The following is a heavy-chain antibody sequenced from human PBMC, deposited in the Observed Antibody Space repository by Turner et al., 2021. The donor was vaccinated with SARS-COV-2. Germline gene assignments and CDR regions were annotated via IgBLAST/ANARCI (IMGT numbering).Heavy chain of an antibody. Sequence: GQPVQNRRDLVQSGSSVRLSCPVSVFTLSNYWMSWVRHAQGRGLEWVANIRQDRSKKEYVDSVKGRFTISRDNAKNSLYLQMNSLRVEDTAVYYCAESGDWLLHLWGQRTLVTVSS. CDR3: AESGDWLLHL. CDR2: IRQDRSKK. CDR1: VFTLSNYW. D-gene: IGHD3-9*01. J-gene: IGHJ4*02. V-gene: IGHV3-7*03.